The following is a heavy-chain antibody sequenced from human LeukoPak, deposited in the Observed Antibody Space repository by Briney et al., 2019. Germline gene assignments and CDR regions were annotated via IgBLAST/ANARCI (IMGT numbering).Heavy chain of an antibody. V-gene: IGHV3-30*01. J-gene: IGHJ4*02. CDR3: ARETIPRLGPILDY. CDR2: ISYDGSNK. CDR1: GFTFSGYA. D-gene: IGHD2-21*01. Sequence: GGSLRLSCAASGFTFSGYAMHWVRQAPGKGLEWVAVISYDGSNKYYADSVKGRFTISRDNSKNTLYLQMNSLRAEDTAVYYCARETIPRLGPILDYWGLGTLVTVSS.